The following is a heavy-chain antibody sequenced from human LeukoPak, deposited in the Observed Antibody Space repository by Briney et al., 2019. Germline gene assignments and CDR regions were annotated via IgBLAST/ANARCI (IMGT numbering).Heavy chain of an antibody. CDR2: IYYSGST. V-gene: IGHV4-30-4*01. D-gene: IGHD3-16*02. J-gene: IGHJ4*02. CDR1: GGSISSGDYY. Sequence: PSQTLSLTCTVSGGSISSGDYYWSWIRQPPGKGLEWIGYIYYSGSTYYNPSLKSRVTISVDTFKNQFSLKLSSVTAADTAVYYCAREYVWGSYRYTSFDYWGQGTLVTVSS. CDR3: AREYVWGSYRYTSFDY.